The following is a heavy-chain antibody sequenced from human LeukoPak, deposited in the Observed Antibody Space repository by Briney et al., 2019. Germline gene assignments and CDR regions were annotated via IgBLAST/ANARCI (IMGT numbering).Heavy chain of an antibody. V-gene: IGHV4-39*07. Sequence: SETLSLTCTVSGGSISSSSYYWGWIRQPPGKGLEWIGSIYYSGSTYYNPSLKSRVTISVDTSKDQFSLKLSSVTAADTAVYYCARVLAAAGRSWFDPWGQGTLVTVSS. J-gene: IGHJ5*02. CDR1: GGSISSSSYY. CDR2: IYYSGST. CDR3: ARVLAAAGRSWFDP. D-gene: IGHD6-13*01.